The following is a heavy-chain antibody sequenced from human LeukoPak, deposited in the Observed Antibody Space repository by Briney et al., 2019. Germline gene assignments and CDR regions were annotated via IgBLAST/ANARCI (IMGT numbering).Heavy chain of an antibody. J-gene: IGHJ4*02. CDR2: IYYSGST. V-gene: IGHV4-59*01. Sequence: SETLSLTCTVSGGSISSYYWSWIRQPPGKGLEWIGYIYYSGSTNYNPSLKSRVTISVDTSKNQFSLKLSSVTAADTAVYYCARYQLELTSYFDYWGQGTLVTVSS. CDR3: ARYQLELTSYFDY. D-gene: IGHD1-1*01. CDR1: GGSISSYY.